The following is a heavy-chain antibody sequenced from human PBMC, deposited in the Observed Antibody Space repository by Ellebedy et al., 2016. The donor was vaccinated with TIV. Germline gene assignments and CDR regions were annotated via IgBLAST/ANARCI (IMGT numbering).Heavy chain of an antibody. Sequence: AASVKVSCNASGYTFTSYGISWVRQAPGQGLEWMGWISAYNGNTNYAQKFQGRVTITADESTNTAYKELSSLRSEETADYYCAGALVVVTAIPAYFYGMDVWGQGTTVTVSS. CDR1: GYTFTSYG. D-gene: IGHD2-21*02. CDR2: ISAYNGNT. CDR3: AGALVVVTAIPAYFYGMDV. V-gene: IGHV1-18*01. J-gene: IGHJ6*02.